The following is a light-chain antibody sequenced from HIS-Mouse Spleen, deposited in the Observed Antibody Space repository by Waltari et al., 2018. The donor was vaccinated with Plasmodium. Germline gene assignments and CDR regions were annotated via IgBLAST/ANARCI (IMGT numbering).Light chain of an antibody. CDR2: KDS. CDR3: QSADSSGTYWV. Sequence: SYELTQPPSVSVSPGQTARLTCPGDASPKQYASWYQQKPGQAPVLGIYKDSERPSGIPERFSGSSSGTTVTLTISGVQAEDEADYYCQSADSSGTYWVFGGGTKLTVL. CDR1: ASPKQY. V-gene: IGLV3-25*03. J-gene: IGLJ3*02.